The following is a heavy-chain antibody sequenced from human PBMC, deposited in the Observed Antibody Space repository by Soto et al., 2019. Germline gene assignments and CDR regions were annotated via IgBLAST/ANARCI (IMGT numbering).Heavy chain of an antibody. CDR3: ARRGGSYYDWLDY. CDR2: LIPIFVRT. J-gene: IGHJ4*01. CDR1: GDTFINYA. Sequence: QVQLVQSGAEVRQPGTSVDVSCKSSGDTFINYAISWVRQAPGQGHEWMGGLIPIFVRTDYAQKFQARVTITADESTSSAYMDLSSLRSEDTAVYYCARRGGSYYDWLDYWGHGTLVTVSS. V-gene: IGHV1-69*01. D-gene: IGHD1-26*01.